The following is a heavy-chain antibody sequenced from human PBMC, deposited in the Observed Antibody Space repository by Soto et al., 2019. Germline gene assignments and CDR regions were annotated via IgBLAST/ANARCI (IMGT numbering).Heavy chain of an antibody. D-gene: IGHD2-2*03. CDR2: ISAYNGNT. Sequence: ASVKVSCKASGYTFTSYGISWVRQAPGQGLEWMGRISAYNGNTNYAQKLQGRVTMTTDTSTSTAYMELRSLRSDDTAVYYCARVGGFGYCSSTSCPDYYYYMDVWGKGTTVTVSS. CDR3: ARVGGFGYCSSTSCPDYYYYMDV. V-gene: IGHV1-18*01. CDR1: GYTFTSYG. J-gene: IGHJ6*03.